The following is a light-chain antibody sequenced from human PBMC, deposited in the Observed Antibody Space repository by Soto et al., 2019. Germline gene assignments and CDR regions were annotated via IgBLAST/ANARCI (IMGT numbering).Light chain of an antibody. Sequence: EIVLTQSPDTLSLSPGQRASLSCRASQTVSSNYLAWYQQKPGRAPRLLIYGASSRATGIPDRFSGSGSGTDFTLTISRLEPEDFAVYYCQQYGSSRAFGQGTKGEIK. CDR1: QTVSSNY. CDR3: QQYGSSRA. CDR2: GAS. J-gene: IGKJ1*01. V-gene: IGKV3-20*01.